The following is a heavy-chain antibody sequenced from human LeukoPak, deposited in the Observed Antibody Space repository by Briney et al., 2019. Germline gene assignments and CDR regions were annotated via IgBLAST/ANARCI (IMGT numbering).Heavy chain of an antibody. J-gene: IGHJ4*02. V-gene: IGHV3-33*01. D-gene: IGHD3-22*01. CDR2: IWYDGSNK. CDR1: GFTFSSYG. Sequence: GGSLRLSCAASGFTFSSYGMHWARQAPGKGLEWVAVIWYDGSNKYYADSVKGRFTISRANSKNTLYLQMNSLRAEDTAVYYCARADSSGKFDYWGQGTLVTVS. CDR3: ARADSSGKFDY.